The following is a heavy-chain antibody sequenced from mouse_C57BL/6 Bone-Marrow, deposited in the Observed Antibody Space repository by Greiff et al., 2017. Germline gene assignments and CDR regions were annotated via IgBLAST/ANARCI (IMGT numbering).Heavy chain of an antibody. Sequence: QVQLQQSGAELVRPGASVTLSCTASGYTFTDYEMHWVKQTPVHGLEWIGAIDPETGGTAYNQKFKGKAILTADKSSSTAYMELRSLTSEDSAVYYCTFCYGKWDCALDYWGQGTSVTVSS. D-gene: IGHD2-1*01. CDR2: IDPETGGT. V-gene: IGHV1-15*01. CDR1: GYTFTDYE. J-gene: IGHJ4*01. CDR3: TFCYGKWDCALDY.